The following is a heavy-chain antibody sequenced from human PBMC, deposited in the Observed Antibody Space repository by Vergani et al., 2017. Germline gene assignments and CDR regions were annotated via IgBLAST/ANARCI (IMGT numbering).Heavy chain of an antibody. CDR3: ARLEGGIAARPPYWYFDL. D-gene: IGHD6-6*01. CDR2: ISAYNGNT. CDR1: GGTFSSYT. J-gene: IGHJ2*01. Sequence: QVQLVQSGAEVKKPGSSVKVSCKASGGTFSSYTISWVRQAPGQGLEWMGRISAYNGNTNYAQKLQGRVTMTTDTSTSTAYMALRSLRSDDTAVYYCARLEGGIAARPPYWYFDLWGRGTLVTVSS. V-gene: IGHV1-18*01.